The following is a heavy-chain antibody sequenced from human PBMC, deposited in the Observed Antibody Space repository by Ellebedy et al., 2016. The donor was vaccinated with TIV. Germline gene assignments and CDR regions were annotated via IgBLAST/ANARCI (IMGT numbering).Heavy chain of an antibody. CDR3: SKSLDF. CDR2: INQDGSEA. J-gene: IGHJ4*02. V-gene: IGHV3-7*01. CDR1: GFIFRNFW. Sequence: GESLKISCAASGFIFRNFWMSWVRQAPGKGLEWVANINQDGSEAHYVDSVKGRFTFSRDNAKNSLYLQMSSLRAEDTAVYYCSKSLDFWGQGALVTVSS.